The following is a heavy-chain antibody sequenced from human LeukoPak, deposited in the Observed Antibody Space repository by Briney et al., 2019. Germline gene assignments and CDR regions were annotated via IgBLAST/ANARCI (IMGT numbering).Heavy chain of an antibody. J-gene: IGHJ3*02. CDR2: IYSGGST. Sequence: SETLSLTRTVSGGSFTTHYWNWFRQPAGKGLEWIGRIYSGGSTNYKSSLKSRVIMSIDTSKRQLSLKLGSVTAADTTIYYCARDIGLDYSSSSFASDIWGPGTLVIVSS. CDR3: ARDIGLDYSSSSFASDI. D-gene: IGHD6-6*01. V-gene: IGHV4-4*07. CDR1: GGSFTTHY.